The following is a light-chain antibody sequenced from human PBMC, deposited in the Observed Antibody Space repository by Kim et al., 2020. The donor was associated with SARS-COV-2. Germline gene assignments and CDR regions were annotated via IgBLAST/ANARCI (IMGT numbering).Light chain of an antibody. CDR1: SLRSYY. V-gene: IGLV3-19*01. Sequence: VALGQTVRVTCHGDSLRSYYATWYQQKPGQAPILVIYGKNNRPSGIPDRFSGSSSGNTASLTITGTQAGDEADYYCNSRDSHDKVVFGGGTQLTVL. J-gene: IGLJ2*01. CDR3: NSRDSHDKVV. CDR2: GKN.